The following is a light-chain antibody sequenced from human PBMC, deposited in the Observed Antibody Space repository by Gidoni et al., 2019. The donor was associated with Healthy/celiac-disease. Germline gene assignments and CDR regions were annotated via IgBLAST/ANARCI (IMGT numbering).Light chain of an antibody. CDR3: QQYDNLLFT. CDR1: QDISNY. Sequence: DLQKTQSPSSLSASVGDRVTITCQASQDISNYLNWYQQKPGKAPKLLIYDASNLETGVPSRFIGSGSGTDFTFTISSLQPEDIATYYCQQYDNLLFTFGPGTKVDIK. V-gene: IGKV1-33*01. CDR2: DAS. J-gene: IGKJ3*01.